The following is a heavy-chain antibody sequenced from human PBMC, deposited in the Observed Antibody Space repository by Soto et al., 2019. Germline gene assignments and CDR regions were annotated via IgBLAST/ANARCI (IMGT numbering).Heavy chain of an antibody. D-gene: IGHD4-17*01. CDR1: GDSINSRSYY. J-gene: IGHJ6*02. CDR2: IYYSGRT. Sequence: SETLSLTCTVTGDSINSRSYYWGWIRQPPGKGLEWIGSIYYSGRTYNNPSLRSRVTITMDTSKNHFSLKLTSVTAADTGVFYCARELDYAAYPKGGGDYYYGMDVWGRGTTVTVSS. CDR3: ARELDYAAYPKGGGDYYYGMDV. V-gene: IGHV4-39*02.